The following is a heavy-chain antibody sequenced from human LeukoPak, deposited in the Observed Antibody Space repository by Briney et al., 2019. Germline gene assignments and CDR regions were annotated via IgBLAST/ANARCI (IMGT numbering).Heavy chain of an antibody. CDR1: GGSISSHY. D-gene: IGHD3-22*01. J-gene: IGHJ4*02. Sequence: SETLSLTCTVSGGSISSHYWTWIRQPPGKGLEWIGYIFDTGRTKCNPSLESRVTISRDTSKNQFSLKLSSMTAADTAVYYCARRPPYYSSAWVFFDYWGQGTLVTVSS. CDR3: ARRPPYYSSAWVFFDY. CDR2: IFDTGRT. V-gene: IGHV4-59*08.